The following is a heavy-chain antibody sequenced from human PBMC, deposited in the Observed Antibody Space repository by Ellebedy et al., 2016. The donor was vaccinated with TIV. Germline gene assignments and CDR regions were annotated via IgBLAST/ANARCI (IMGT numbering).Heavy chain of an antibody. V-gene: IGHV3-23*01. Sequence: GGSLRLSCAASGVTFSSFAMHWVRQAPGKGLEGLSVISSDGINTYHADSVKGRFTITRDNSKNTLYLQMNRLRTEDTAVYFCAKGSSSGFTYDRVGFEYWGQGALVTVSS. CDR3: AKGSSSGFTYDRVGFEY. CDR1: GVTFSSFA. D-gene: IGHD3-22*01. CDR2: ISSDGINT. J-gene: IGHJ4*02.